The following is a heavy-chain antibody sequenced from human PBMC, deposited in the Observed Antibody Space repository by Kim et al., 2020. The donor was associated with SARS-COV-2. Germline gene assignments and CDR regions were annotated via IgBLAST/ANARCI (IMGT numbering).Heavy chain of an antibody. CDR2: ITGRDGST. V-gene: IGHV3-23*01. CDR1: GFSFSTYD. J-gene: IGHJ4*02. CDR3: ARESSRRADY. Sequence: GGSLRLSCAASGFSFSTYDMSWVRQALEKGLEWVSAITGRDGSTFYADSVKGRFIISRDNSRNTLFLQLNSLRAEDTALYYCARESSRRADYWGQGTLVTVSS. D-gene: IGHD2-2*01.